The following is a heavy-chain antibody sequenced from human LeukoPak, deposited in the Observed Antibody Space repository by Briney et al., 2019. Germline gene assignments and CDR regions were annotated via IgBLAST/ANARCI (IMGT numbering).Heavy chain of an antibody. CDR2: IKQDGSEK. J-gene: IGHJ5*02. CDR3: ASITIFGVVPGGFDL. D-gene: IGHD3-3*01. CDR1: GFTFSSYW. V-gene: IGHV3-7*01. Sequence: PGGSLRLSCAASGFTFSSYWMSWVRQAPGKGLEWVANIKQDGSEKYYVDSVKGRFTISRDNAKNSLYLQMNSLRAEDTAVYYCASITIFGVVPGGFDLCGQGTLVTVSS.